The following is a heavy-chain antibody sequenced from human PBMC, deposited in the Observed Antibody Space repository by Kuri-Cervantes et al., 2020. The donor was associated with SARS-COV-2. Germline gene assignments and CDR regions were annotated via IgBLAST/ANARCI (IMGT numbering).Heavy chain of an antibody. J-gene: IGHJ4*02. CDR1: GGSIGSSSYY. V-gene: IGHV4-39*07. CDR2: IYYSGST. D-gene: IGHD6-13*01. Sequence: ESLKISCTVSGGSIGSSSYYWGWIRQPPGKGLEWIGSIYYSGSTNYNPSLKSRVTISVDTSKNQFSLKLSSVTAADTAVYYCARVGEYSSSLDYWGQGTLVTVSS. CDR3: ARVGEYSSSLDY.